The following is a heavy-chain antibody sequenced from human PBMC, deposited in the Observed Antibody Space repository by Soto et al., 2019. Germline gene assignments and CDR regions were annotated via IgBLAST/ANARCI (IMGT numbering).Heavy chain of an antibody. D-gene: IGHD6-25*01. Sequence: QVQLVESGGGVVQPGRSLRLSCAVSGFTFSNYGMNWVRQAPGKGLEWVAVISYEGSNKYYADSVKGRFTISRDNSKNTLYLQMNSLRVEDTAVYFCASTLYERPSYWGQGTLVTVSS. CDR3: ASTLYERPSY. V-gene: IGHV3-30*03. CDR1: GFTFSNYG. J-gene: IGHJ4*02. CDR2: ISYEGSNK.